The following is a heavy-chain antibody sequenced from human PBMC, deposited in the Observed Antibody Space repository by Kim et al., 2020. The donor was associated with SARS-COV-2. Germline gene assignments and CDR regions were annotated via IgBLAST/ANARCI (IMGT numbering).Heavy chain of an antibody. Sequence: SETLSLTCTVSGGSISSYYWSWIRQPPGKGLEWIGYIYYSGSTNYNPSLKSRVTISVDTSKNQFSLKLSSVTAADTAVYYCARGIYDSSGPLGGTTFGFDYWRQGTLVTVSS. CDR2: IYYSGST. J-gene: IGHJ4*02. CDR1: GGSISSYY. CDR3: ARGIYDSSGPLGGTTFGFDY. D-gene: IGHD3-22*01. V-gene: IGHV4-59*13.